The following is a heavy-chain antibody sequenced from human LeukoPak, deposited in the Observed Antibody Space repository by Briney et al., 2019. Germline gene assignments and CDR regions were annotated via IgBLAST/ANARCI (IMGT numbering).Heavy chain of an antibody. V-gene: IGHV4-39*01. CDR3: ARAVARGDWFDP. CDR1: GGSISSSSYY. Sequence: SETLSLTCTVSGGSISSSSYYWGWIRQPPGKGLEWIGSIYYSGSTYYNPSLKSRVTISVDTSKNQFSLKLSSVTAADTAVYYCARAVARGDWFDPWGQGTLVTVSS. CDR2: IYYSGST. J-gene: IGHJ5*02. D-gene: IGHD1-26*01.